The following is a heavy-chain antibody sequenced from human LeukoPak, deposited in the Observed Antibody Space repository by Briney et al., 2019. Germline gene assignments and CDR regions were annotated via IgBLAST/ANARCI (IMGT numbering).Heavy chain of an antibody. J-gene: IGHJ4*02. CDR3: ARDLDHYYDSSGYIDY. CDR2: ISSSGSTI. D-gene: IGHD3-22*01. V-gene: IGHV3-11*01. CDR1: GFTFSDYY. Sequence: GGSLRLSCAASGFTFSDYYMSWIRQAPGKGLEWVSYISSSGSTIYYADSVKGRFTTSRDNAKNSLYLQMNSLRAEDTAVYYCARDLDHYYDSSGYIDYWGQGTLVTVSS.